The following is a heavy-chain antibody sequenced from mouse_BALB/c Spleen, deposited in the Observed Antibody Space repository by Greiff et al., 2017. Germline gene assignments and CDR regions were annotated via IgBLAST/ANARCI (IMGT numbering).Heavy chain of an antibody. CDR3: ASYYGNYYAMDY. D-gene: IGHD2-1*01. Sequence: EVQLVESGPGLVKPSQSLSLTCTVTGYSITSDYAWNWIRQFPGNKLEWMGYISYSGSTSYNPSLKSRISITRDTSKNQFFLQLNSVTTEDTATYYCASYYGNYYAMDYWGQGTSVTVSA. V-gene: IGHV3-2*02. CDR1: GYSITSDYA. J-gene: IGHJ4*01. CDR2: ISYSGST.